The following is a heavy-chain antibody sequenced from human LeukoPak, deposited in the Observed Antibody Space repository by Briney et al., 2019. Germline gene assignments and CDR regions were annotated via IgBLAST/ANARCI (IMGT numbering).Heavy chain of an antibody. CDR3: ARGPPGYSSSWYGWFDP. D-gene: IGHD6-13*01. CDR2: IYYSGST. CDR1: GGSISSYY. Sequence: SETLSLTCTVSGGSISSYYWSWLRQPPGKGLEWIGYIYYSGSTNYNPSLKSRVTISVDTSKNQFSLKLSSVTAADTAVYYCARGPPGYSSSWYGWFDPWGQGTLVTVSS. V-gene: IGHV4-59*01. J-gene: IGHJ5*02.